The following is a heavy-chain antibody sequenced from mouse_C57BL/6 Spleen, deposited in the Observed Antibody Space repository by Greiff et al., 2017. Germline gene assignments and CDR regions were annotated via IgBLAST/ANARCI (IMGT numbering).Heavy chain of an antibody. CDR2: IYPSDSET. J-gene: IGHJ1*03. CDR1: GYTFTSYW. Sequence: VQLQQPGAELVRPGSSVKLSCKASGYTFTSYWMDWVKQRPGQGLEWIGNIYPSDSETHYNQKFKDKATLTVDKSSSTAYMQLSSLTSDDSAFYYCARGCYSNYGWYFDVWGTGTTVTVSS. CDR3: ARGCYSNYGWYFDV. D-gene: IGHD2-5*01. V-gene: IGHV1-61*01.